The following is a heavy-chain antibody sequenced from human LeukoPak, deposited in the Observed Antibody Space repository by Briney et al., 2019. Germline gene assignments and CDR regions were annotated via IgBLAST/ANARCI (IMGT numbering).Heavy chain of an antibody. J-gene: IGHJ6*03. Sequence: PSETLSLTCAVYGGSFSGYYWSWVRQPPGKGLEWIGEINHSGSTNYNPSLKSRVTISVDTSKNQFSLKLSSVTAADTAVYYCARVGTAMVTPHPYYYYYMDVWGKGTTVTVSS. CDR1: GGSFSGYY. CDR3: ARVGTAMVTPHPYYYYYMDV. D-gene: IGHD5-18*01. CDR2: INHSGST. V-gene: IGHV4-34*01.